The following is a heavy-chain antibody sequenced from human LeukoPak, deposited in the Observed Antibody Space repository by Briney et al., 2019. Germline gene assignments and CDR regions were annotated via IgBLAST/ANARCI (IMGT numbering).Heavy chain of an antibody. D-gene: IGHD4-23*01. V-gene: IGHV1-18*01. CDR3: ARTPVGFNTVAPTDLPH. J-gene: IGHJ4*02. CDR1: GYTFTSYG. CDR2: ISGYNGNT. Sequence: ASVKVSCKASGYTFTSYGISWVRQAPGQGLEWMGWISGYNGNTNYAQKLQGRVAMTTDTSTSTAYMELRSLRSDDPAVYYCARTPVGFNTVAPTDLPHWGQGTLVTVSS.